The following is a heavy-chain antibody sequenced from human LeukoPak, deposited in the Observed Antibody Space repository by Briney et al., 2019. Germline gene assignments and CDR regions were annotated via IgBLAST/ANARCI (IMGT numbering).Heavy chain of an antibody. CDR2: ISYDGSNK. D-gene: IGHD3-10*01. J-gene: IGHJ4*02. CDR1: GFIFSNYA. V-gene: IGHV3-30*04. CDR3: AKRDHFDYKETGS. Sequence: GGSLRLSCAASGFIFSNYAMHWVRQAPGKGLEWVALISYDGSNKYYADSVKGRFTISRDNSKNTLYLRMSSLRAEETAVYHCAKRDHFDYKETGSWGQGTLVTVSS.